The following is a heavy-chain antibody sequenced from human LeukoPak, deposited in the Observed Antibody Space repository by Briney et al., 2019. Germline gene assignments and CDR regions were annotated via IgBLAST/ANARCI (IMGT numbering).Heavy chain of an antibody. D-gene: IGHD3-9*01. J-gene: IGHJ4*02. V-gene: IGHV4-4*07. CDR1: GGSISSYY. CDR2: INTSGST. CDR3: AREDYDILTGYPFDY. Sequence: SETLSLTCTVSGGSISSYYWSWIRQPAGKGLEWIGRINTSGSTNYNPSPKIRVTMPLTTSKTQFSLKLSSVTAAYTAVYYCAREDYDILTGYPFDYWGQGALVSVSS.